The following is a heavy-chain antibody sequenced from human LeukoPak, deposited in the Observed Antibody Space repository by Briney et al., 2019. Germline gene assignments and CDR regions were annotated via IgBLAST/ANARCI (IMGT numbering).Heavy chain of an antibody. D-gene: IGHD5/OR15-5a*01. Sequence: GASVKVSCKASGYTFTGYAIHWMRQAPGQGLEWRGWIIPNTGATNYAQKFQGRVTMTRDTSISTAYMELSSLRSDDTAVYYCARGGSVSDPPFGHWGQGTLVTVSS. J-gene: IGHJ5*02. V-gene: IGHV1-2*02. CDR2: IIPNTGAT. CDR1: GYTFTGYA. CDR3: ARGGSVSDPPFGH.